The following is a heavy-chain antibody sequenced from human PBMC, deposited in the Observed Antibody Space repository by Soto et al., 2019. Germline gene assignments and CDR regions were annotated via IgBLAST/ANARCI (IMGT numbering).Heavy chain of an antibody. CDR1: GFTFSSYS. Sequence: GGSLRLSCAASGFTFSSYSMNWVRQAPGKGLEWVSYISSSSSTIYYADSVKGRFTISRDNAKNSLYLQMNSLRAEDTAVYYCARDPLRVYMDVWGKGTTVTVSS. J-gene: IGHJ6*03. V-gene: IGHV3-48*01. D-gene: IGHD3-16*01. CDR3: ARDPLRVYMDV. CDR2: ISSSSSTI.